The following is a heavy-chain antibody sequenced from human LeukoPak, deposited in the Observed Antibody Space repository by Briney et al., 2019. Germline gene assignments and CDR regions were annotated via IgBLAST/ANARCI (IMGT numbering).Heavy chain of an antibody. Sequence: SETLSLTCAVYGRSFYGYYWTWIRQPPGKGLEWIGEINHSGSTNYNPSLKSRVTISVDTSKNQFSLKLSSVTAADTAVYYCARTMVRGVIVRTSWFDPWGQGTLVTVSS. J-gene: IGHJ5*02. D-gene: IGHD3-10*01. CDR2: INHSGST. CDR3: ARTMVRGVIVRTSWFDP. V-gene: IGHV4-34*01. CDR1: GRSFYGYY.